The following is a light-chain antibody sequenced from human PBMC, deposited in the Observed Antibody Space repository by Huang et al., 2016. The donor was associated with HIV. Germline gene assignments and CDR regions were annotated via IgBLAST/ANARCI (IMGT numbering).Light chain of an antibody. J-gene: IGKJ1*01. V-gene: IGKV3-20*01. CDR1: PSVNSGY. CDR2: GAS. CDR3: QQYGSSPGT. Sequence: EIVLTQSPGTLSLSPGERATLSCRASPSVNSGYLAWYQQKPGQAPRLLIYGASSRATGIPGRFSGSGSGTDFTLTISRLQPEDFAVYFCQQYGSSPGTFGQGTKVEMK.